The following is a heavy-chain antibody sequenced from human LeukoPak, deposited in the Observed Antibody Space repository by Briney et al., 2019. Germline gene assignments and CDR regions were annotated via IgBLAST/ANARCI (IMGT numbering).Heavy chain of an antibody. CDR1: GFTFSDYY. Sequence: GGSLRLSCAVSGFTFSDYYRSWIRQAPGKGLEWVSYISSSGSTIYYADSVKRRLTPSSANAKHSLHLQINSLRPEDTAVYYCARDGHGYYYYWGQGTLVTVSS. D-gene: IGHD3-22*01. V-gene: IGHV3-11*01. CDR3: ARDGHGYYYY. J-gene: IGHJ4*02. CDR2: ISSSGSTI.